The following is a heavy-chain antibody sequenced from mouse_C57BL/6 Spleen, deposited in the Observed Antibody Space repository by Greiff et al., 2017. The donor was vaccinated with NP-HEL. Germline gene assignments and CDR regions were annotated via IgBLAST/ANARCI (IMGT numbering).Heavy chain of an antibody. D-gene: IGHD1-1*01. J-gene: IGHJ4*01. V-gene: IGHV1-52*01. CDR1: GYTFTSYW. CDR3: ARCPHYYGSSYAMDY. CDR2: IDPSDSET. Sequence: QVQLQQPGAELVRPGSSVKLSCKASGYTFTSYWMHWVKQRPIQGLEWIGNIDPSDSETHYNQKFKDKATLTVDKSSSTAYMQLSRLTSEDSAVYYCARCPHYYGSSYAMDYWGQGTSVTVSS.